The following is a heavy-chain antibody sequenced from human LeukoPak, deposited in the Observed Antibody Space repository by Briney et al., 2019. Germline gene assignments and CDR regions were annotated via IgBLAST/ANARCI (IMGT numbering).Heavy chain of an antibody. CDR3: ARDLGLDY. CDR1: GFPFSFYE. D-gene: IGHD1-26*01. Sequence: GGSLRLSCVVSGFPFSFYELNWVRQAPGKGLEWVSYISSSSSSIYYADSVKGRLTISRDNAKNSLYLQMNSLRAEDTAVYYCARDLGLDYWGQGTLVTVSS. CDR2: ISSSSSSI. V-gene: IGHV3-48*01. J-gene: IGHJ4*02.